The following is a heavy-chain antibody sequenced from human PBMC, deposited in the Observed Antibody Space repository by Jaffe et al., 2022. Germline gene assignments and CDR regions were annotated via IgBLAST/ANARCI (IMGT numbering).Heavy chain of an antibody. CDR1: GGSISSYY. J-gene: IGHJ6*03. V-gene: IGHV4-59*01. CDR2: IYYSGST. D-gene: IGHD6-13*01. Sequence: QVQLQESGPGLVKPSETLSLTCTVSGGSISSYYWSWIRQPPGKGLEWIGYIYYSGSTNYNPSLKSRVTISVDTSKNQFSLKLSSVTAADTAVYYCARTGSSWYASYYMDVWGKGTTVTVSS. CDR3: ARTGSSWYASYYMDV.